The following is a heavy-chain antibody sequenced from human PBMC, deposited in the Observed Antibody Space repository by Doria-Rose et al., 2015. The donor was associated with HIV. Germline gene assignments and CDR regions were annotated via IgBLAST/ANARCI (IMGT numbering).Heavy chain of an antibody. Sequence: ESGPVPVKPTETLTLTCTVSGVSLSSPGMGVSWIRQPPGKALEWLANIFSDDERSYKTSLKSRLTISRGTSKSRVVLTMTDMDPVDTATYYCARIKSSRWYHKYYFDFWGQGTLVIVSA. J-gene: IGHJ4*02. CDR1: GVSLSSPGMG. D-gene: IGHD6-13*01. V-gene: IGHV2-26*01. CDR2: IFSDDER. CDR3: ARIKSSRWYHKYYFDF.